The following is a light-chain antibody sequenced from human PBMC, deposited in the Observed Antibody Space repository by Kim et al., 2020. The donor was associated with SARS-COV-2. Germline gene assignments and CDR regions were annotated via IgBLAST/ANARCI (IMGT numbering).Light chain of an antibody. CDR1: TSNIGTNY. CDR3: GTWDSSLSAGV. J-gene: IGLJ2*01. Sequence: QSVLTQPPSVSAAPGQKVTISCSGSTSNIGTNYVSWYQQLPGTAPKLLIYDSNERPSGIPDRFSASKSGTSATLGITGLQTGDEAVYYCGTWDSSLSAGVFGGGTKVTVL. CDR2: DSN. V-gene: IGLV1-51*01.